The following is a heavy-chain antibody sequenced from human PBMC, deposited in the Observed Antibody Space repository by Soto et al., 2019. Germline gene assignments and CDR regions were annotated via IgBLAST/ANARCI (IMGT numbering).Heavy chain of an antibody. J-gene: IGHJ3*02. V-gene: IGHV3-30*18. CDR3: AKAGPTVPNDAFDI. CDR1: GFTFSSYG. CDR2: ISYDGSNK. Sequence: QVQLVESGGGVVQPGRSLRLSCAASGFTFSSYGMHWVRQAPGKGLEWVAVISYDGSNKYYADSVKGRFTISRDNSKNTPYLKMNSLRAEDTAVYYCAKAGPTVPNDAFDIWGQGTMVTVSS.